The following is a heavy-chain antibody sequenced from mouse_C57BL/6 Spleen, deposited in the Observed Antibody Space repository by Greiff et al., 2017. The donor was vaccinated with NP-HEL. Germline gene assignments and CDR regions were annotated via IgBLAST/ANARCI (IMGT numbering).Heavy chain of an antibody. V-gene: IGHV1-55*01. CDR1: GYTFTSYW. CDR2: IYPGSGST. CDR3: ARCLYDYDVDY. Sequence: VQLQQPGAELVKPGASVKMSCKASGYTFTSYWMTWVKQRPGQGLEWIGDIYPGSGSTNYNEKFKSKATLTVDTSSSTAYMQLSSLTSEDSAVYYCARCLYDYDVDYWGQGTTLTVSS. J-gene: IGHJ2*01. D-gene: IGHD2-4*01.